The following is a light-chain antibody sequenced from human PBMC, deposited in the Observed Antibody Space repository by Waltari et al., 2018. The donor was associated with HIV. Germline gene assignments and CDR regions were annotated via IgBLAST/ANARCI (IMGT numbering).Light chain of an antibody. V-gene: IGLV2-23*02. Sequence: QSALTQPASVAGSPGQSFTVSFTGTSTDVGSYNLVSWYRQHPGEQPKFFICEVIKRPSGISDRCAGSKSGTTASLTISGLQAEDEGDYSCSSYSSTTTLIFGTGTTVTVL. CDR2: EVI. J-gene: IGLJ1*01. CDR1: STDVGSYNL. CDR3: SSYSSTTTLI.